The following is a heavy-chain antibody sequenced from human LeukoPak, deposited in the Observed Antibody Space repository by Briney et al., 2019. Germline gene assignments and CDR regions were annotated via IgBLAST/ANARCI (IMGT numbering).Heavy chain of an antibody. J-gene: IGHJ3*02. V-gene: IGHV3-74*01. CDR1: GFTFSSYW. Sequence: GGSLRLSCAASGFTFSSYWMHWVRQVPGKGLVWVSRIDSDGSSTSYADSVKGRFTISRDNAKNTLYVQMNSLRAEDTAVYYCSTGSGHAFDIWGRGTMVTVSS. CDR3: STGSGHAFDI. D-gene: IGHD3-10*01. CDR2: IDSDGSST.